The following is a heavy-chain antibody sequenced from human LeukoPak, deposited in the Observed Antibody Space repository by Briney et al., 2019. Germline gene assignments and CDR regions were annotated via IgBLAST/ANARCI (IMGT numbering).Heavy chain of an antibody. CDR2: FDPEDGET. J-gene: IGHJ4*02. CDR1: GYTLTELY. CDR3: ATGMVAANHHYFDY. D-gene: IGHD2-15*01. V-gene: IGHV1-24*01. Sequence: ASVKVSCKVSGYTLTELYMHWVRQAPGNGLEWMGGFDPEDGETIYAQKSQGRVTMTEDTSTDTAYMELSSLRSEDTAVYYCATGMVAANHHYFDYWGQGTLVTVSS.